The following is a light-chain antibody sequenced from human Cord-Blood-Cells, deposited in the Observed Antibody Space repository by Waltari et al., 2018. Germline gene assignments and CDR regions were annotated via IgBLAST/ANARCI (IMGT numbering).Light chain of an antibody. Sequence: DIQLTQSPSFLSASVGDRVTITCRASQGISSYLAWYQQKPGKAPKLLIYAASTLQSGVPSRCSGSGAGAEFTLTISSLKPEDFATYYCQQLNSYFGPGTKVDIK. CDR3: QQLNSY. V-gene: IGKV1-9*01. J-gene: IGKJ3*01. CDR1: QGISSY. CDR2: AAS.